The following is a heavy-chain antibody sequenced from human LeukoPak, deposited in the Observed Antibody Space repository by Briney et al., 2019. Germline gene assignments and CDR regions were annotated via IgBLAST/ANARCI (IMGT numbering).Heavy chain of an antibody. D-gene: IGHD6-6*01. V-gene: IGHV5-51*01. CDR1: GYSFTSYW. CDR3: ARPDSSSPSMIDAFDI. Sequence: GESLKISCKGSGYSFTSYWIGWVRQMPGKSLEWMGIIYPGDSDTRYSPSFQGQVTISADKSISTAYLQWSSLKASDTAMYYCARPDSSSPSMIDAFDIWGQGTMVTVSS. J-gene: IGHJ3*02. CDR2: IYPGDSDT.